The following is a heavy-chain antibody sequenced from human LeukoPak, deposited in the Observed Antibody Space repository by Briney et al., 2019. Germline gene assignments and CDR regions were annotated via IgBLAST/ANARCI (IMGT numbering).Heavy chain of an antibody. CDR1: GFTFRNYA. Sequence: PGGSLRLSCVASGFTFRNYAMSWVRQSPGKGLEWISAISNDGVYTFHADSVKGRFTISRDNSKNTLYLQMNSLRAEDTAVYYCAKVRGEGPLWFGPTDRAFDIWGQGTMVTVSS. CDR2: ISNDGVYT. J-gene: IGHJ3*02. V-gene: IGHV3-23*01. D-gene: IGHD3-10*01. CDR3: AKVRGEGPLWFGPTDRAFDI.